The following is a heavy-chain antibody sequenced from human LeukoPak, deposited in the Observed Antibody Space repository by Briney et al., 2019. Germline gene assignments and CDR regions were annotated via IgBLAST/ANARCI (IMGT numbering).Heavy chain of an antibody. CDR1: GYSISSNSW. CDR2: IYYSGTT. V-gene: IGHV4-28*01. J-gene: IGHJ4*02. CDR3: ALYDGTYGYFDY. Sequence: MASDTLSLTCAVSGYSISSNSWWGWIRQPPGKGLEWIGYIYYSGTTYYNSSLKGRVTMSVDTSKNQFSLKLNSVTAVDTAVYYCALYDGTYGYFDYWGQGSLVTVSS. D-gene: IGHD1-26*01.